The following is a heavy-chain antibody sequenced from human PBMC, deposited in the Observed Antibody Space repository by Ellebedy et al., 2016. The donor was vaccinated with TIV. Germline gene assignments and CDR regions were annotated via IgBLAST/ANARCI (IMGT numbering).Heavy chain of an antibody. J-gene: IGHJ3*02. CDR3: ATDGSYGDYRSPTHAFEI. CDR2: IRQDGSDK. CDR1: GFSFSSYW. Sequence: GGSLRLSCAASGFSFSSYWMSWVRQAPGKGLEWVANIRQDGSDKYYVDSVKGRFTISRDNAKHSLYLQMNSLRAEDTAVYYCATDGSYGDYRSPTHAFEIWGQGTMVTVSS. D-gene: IGHD4-17*01. V-gene: IGHV3-7*01.